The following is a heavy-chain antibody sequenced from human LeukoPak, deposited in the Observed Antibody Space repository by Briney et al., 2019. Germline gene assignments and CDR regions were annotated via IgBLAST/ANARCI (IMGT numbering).Heavy chain of an antibody. CDR2: IDYSGST. D-gene: IGHD3-10*01. Sequence: SATLSLTCTVSGGSISSSSYYWGWIRQTPGKGLEWIVSIDYSGSTYYNPSLKSRVTISVDTSKNQFSLKLSSVTAADTAVYYCARLHYYGSGSLMGEAFDPWGQGTLVTVSS. J-gene: IGHJ5*02. CDR1: GGSISSSSYY. CDR3: ARLHYYGSGSLMGEAFDP. V-gene: IGHV4-39*01.